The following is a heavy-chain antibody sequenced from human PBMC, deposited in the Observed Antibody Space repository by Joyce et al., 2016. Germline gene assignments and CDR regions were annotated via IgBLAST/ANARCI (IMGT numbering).Heavy chain of an antibody. J-gene: IGHJ4*02. Sequence: QVQLQQWGAGLLKPSETLSLTCAVSGGPFGGFFWTRVRQPPGKGLEWIGDINNSGVTNYNPSLKTRVNFSVDTSKNQFSLKLTSLSAADTAVYYCARSQWLAPLMYWGQGTPVTVSS. CDR3: ARSQWLAPLMY. V-gene: IGHV4-34*01. CDR2: INNSGVT. D-gene: IGHD6-19*01. CDR1: GGPFGGFF.